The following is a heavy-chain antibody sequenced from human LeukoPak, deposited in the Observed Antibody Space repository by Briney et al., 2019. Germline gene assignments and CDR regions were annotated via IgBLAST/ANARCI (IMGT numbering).Heavy chain of an antibody. Sequence: ASVKVSCKASGYTFTGYYMHWVRQAPGQGLEWMGWINPNSGGTNYAQKFQARVTMTRDTSISTAYMELSRLRSDDTAVYYCARDPRPTRGGGSGSYYNLIDYWGQGTLVTVSS. CDR2: INPNSGGT. D-gene: IGHD3-10*01. CDR1: GYTFTGYY. V-gene: IGHV1-2*02. CDR3: ARDPRPTRGGGSGSYYNLIDY. J-gene: IGHJ4*02.